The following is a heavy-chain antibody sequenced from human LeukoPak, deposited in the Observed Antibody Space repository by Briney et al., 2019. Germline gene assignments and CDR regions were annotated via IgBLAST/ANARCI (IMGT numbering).Heavy chain of an antibody. J-gene: IGHJ3*02. V-gene: IGHV3-11*01. CDR1: GFTFSDYY. CDR3: ARDRSGSYFHFGAFDI. Sequence: GGSLRLSCAASGFTFSDYYMSWIRQAPGKGLEWVSYISGSGSTIYYADSVKGRFTISRDNAKNSLYLQMNSLRAEDTAVYYCARDRSGSYFHFGAFDIWGQGTMVTVSS. D-gene: IGHD1-26*01. CDR2: ISGSGSTI.